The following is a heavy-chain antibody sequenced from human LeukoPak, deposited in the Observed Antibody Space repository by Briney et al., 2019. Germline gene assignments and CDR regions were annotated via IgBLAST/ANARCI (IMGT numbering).Heavy chain of an antibody. CDR1: GDTFSSYA. CDR2: IIPIFGTA. V-gene: IGHV1-69*05. D-gene: IGHD3-22*01. CDR3: ARDGGSYDSSGYYYVF. Sequence: SVKVSCKASGDTFSSYAISWVRQAPGQGLEWMGRIIPIFGTANYTQKFQGRVTITTDESTSTAYMELSSLRSEDTAVYYCARDGGSYDSSGYYYVFWGQGTLVTVSS. J-gene: IGHJ4*02.